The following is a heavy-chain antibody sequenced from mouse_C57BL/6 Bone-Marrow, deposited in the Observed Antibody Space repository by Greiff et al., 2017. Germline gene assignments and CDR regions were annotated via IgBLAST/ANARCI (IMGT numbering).Heavy chain of an antibody. CDR2: ISSGGDYI. Sequence: EVNLVESGEGLVKPGGSLKLSCAASGFTFSSYAMSWVRQTPEKRLEWVAYISSGGDYIYYAETVKGRFTIARDNARNTLYLQMSSLKSEDTAMYYCTREGGDGYYAMDYGDQGTSVTVSS. D-gene: IGHD2-3*01. V-gene: IGHV5-9-1*02. CDR3: TREGGDGYYAMDY. J-gene: IGHJ4*01. CDR1: GFTFSSYA.